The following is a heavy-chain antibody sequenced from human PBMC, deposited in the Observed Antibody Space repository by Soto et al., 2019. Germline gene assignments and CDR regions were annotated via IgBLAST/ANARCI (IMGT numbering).Heavy chain of an antibody. J-gene: IGHJ6*02. V-gene: IGHV5-10-1*01. D-gene: IGHD3-3*01. CDR1: GYSFTSYW. CDR2: IDPSDSYT. Sequence: GASLKISCKGSGYSFTSYWISWVRQMPGKGLELMGRIDPSDSYTNYSPSFQGHVTISADKSTSTAYLQWSSLKASDTAMYYCARPSAAEYYGMDVWGQGNTVTGS. CDR3: ARPSAAEYYGMDV.